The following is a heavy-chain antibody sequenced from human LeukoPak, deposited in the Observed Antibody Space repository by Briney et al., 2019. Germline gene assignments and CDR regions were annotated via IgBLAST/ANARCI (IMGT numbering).Heavy chain of an antibody. CDR1: GVTCSSYA. Sequence: GGSLRLSCAASGVTCSSYAMSWVRQAPGKGLEWVSGISGSGGSAYYADSVKGRFTISRDNSKNTLYLQMNYLRAEDTALYYCAKNIAAPTTPFDYWGQGTLVTVSS. CDR3: AKNIAAPTTPFDY. D-gene: IGHD6-13*01. CDR2: ISGSGGSA. V-gene: IGHV3-23*01. J-gene: IGHJ4*02.